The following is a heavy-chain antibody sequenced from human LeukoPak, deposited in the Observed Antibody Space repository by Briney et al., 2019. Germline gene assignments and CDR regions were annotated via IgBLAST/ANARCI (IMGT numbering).Heavy chain of an antibody. J-gene: IGHJ3*02. CDR1: GFTFSSYA. D-gene: IGHD4-23*01. V-gene: IGHV3-23*01. Sequence: GGSLRLSCAASGFTFSSYAMSWVRQAPGKGLEWVSGIRGSGGSTYYADSVKGRFTISRDKSKNTLYLQMNSLRADDTAVYYCADEGNSGAFDIWGQGTMVTVSS. CDR3: ADEGNSGAFDI. CDR2: IRGSGGST.